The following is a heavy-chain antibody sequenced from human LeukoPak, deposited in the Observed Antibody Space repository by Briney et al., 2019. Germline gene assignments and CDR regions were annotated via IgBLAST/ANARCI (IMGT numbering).Heavy chain of an antibody. CDR3: AKSGAYGAGSSRWRHFDN. CDR2: ISYEGNNK. V-gene: IGHV3-30-3*02. D-gene: IGHD3-10*01. Sequence: GGSLTPSWAASGFCFSIYAMHWVRQAPGKGLEWVAVISYEGNNKCCADYVKGRINSSINNSQNTLNLQMNILTSEETAVYSCAKSGAYGAGSSRWRHFDNWGQGTLVTVSS. J-gene: IGHJ4*02. CDR1: GFCFSIYA.